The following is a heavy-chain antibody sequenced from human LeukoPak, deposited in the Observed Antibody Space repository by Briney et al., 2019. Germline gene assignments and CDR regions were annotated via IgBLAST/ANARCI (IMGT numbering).Heavy chain of an antibody. CDR3: ARDRGGGWYREFDY. J-gene: IGHJ4*02. V-gene: IGHV1-2*06. D-gene: IGHD6-19*01. CDR1: GFTFTGYY. CDR2: INPNTGGT. Sequence: ASVKVSCKASGFTFTGYYMHWVRQAPGQGLEWMGRINPNTGGTHYAQKFQGRVTLTSDTSISTVYMELTTLRSDDTAVYYCARDRGGGWYREFDYWGQGTLVTVSS.